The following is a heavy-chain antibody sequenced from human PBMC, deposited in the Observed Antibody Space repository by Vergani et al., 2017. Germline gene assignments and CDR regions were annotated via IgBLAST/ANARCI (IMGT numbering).Heavy chain of an antibody. Sequence: VQLVESGGGLVQPGGSLRLSCAASGFTVSSNYMSWVRQAPGKGLEWVSAISGSGGSTYYADSVKGRFTISRDNSKNTLYLQMNSLRAEDTAVYYCAKDRAGTVVNDAFDIWGQGTMVTVSS. CDR2: ISGSGGST. CDR1: GFTVSSNY. D-gene: IGHD4-23*01. V-gene: IGHV3-23*04. CDR3: AKDRAGTVVNDAFDI. J-gene: IGHJ3*02.